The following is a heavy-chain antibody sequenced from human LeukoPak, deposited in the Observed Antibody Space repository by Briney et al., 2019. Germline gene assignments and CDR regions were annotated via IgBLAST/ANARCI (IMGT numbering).Heavy chain of an antibody. CDR2: INPNSGGT. V-gene: IGHV1-2*02. D-gene: IGHD3-9*01. CDR3: ARDGSHYDILTGYQYYFDY. CDR1: GYTFTGYY. J-gene: IGHJ4*02. Sequence: GASVKVSCKASGYTFTGYYMHWVRQAPGQGPEWMGWINPNSGGTNYAQKFQGRVTMTRDTSISTAYMELSRLRSDDTAVYYCARDGSHYDILTGYQYYFDYWGQGTLVTVSS.